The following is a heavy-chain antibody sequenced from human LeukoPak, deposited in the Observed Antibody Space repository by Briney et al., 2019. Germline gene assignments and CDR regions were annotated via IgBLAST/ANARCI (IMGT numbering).Heavy chain of an antibody. CDR2: IKPDGSEK. D-gene: IGHD2/OR15-2a*01. CDR1: GFAFSNFW. J-gene: IGHJ4*02. CDR3: AREQYGHSY. Sequence: GGSLRLSCAASGFAFSNFWVSWVRQAPGKGLEWVANIKPDGSEKNYVDSAKGRFTISRDNAKNSLYLHLDSLRAEDTAVYYCAREQYGHSYWGQGTLVTVSS. V-gene: IGHV3-7*01.